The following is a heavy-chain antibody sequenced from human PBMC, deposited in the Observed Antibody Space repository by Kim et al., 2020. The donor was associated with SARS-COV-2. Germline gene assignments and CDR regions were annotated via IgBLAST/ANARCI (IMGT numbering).Heavy chain of an antibody. CDR3: ATSTGVWXGYSAXWXXP. Sequence: ASVKVSCKVSGYTLTELSMHWVRQAPGKGLEWMGGFDPEDGETIYAQKLQGRVTMTEDTSTDTAYMELSSLRSEDTAVYYCATSTGVWXGYSAXWXXPWGQGTXXXXSS. CDR1: GYTLTELS. CDR2: FDPEDGET. V-gene: IGHV1-24*01. J-gene: IGHJ5*02. D-gene: IGHD3-3*01.